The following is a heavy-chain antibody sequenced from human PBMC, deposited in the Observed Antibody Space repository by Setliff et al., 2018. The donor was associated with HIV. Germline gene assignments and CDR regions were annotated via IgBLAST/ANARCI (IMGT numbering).Heavy chain of an antibody. CDR2: ISSSSGTI. J-gene: IGHJ3*02. V-gene: IGHV3-48*03. Sequence: GGSLRLSCAASGFSFSIYEMNWVRQAPGKGLEWLSYISSSSGTILYVDSVQGRFTISRDNAKNSLYLQMNSLRAEDTAVYYCVKDGDYRNGDYDAFDIWGQGTMVTVSS. CDR1: GFSFSIYE. CDR3: VKDGDYRNGDYDAFDI. D-gene: IGHD4-17*01.